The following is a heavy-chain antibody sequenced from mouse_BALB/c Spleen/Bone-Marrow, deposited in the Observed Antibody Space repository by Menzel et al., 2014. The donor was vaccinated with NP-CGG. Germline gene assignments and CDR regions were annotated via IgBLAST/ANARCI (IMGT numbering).Heavy chain of an antibody. CDR2: ISGGGSYT. Sequence: DVMLVESGGGLVKSGGSLKLSCAASGFTFSSYGMSWVRQTPEKRLEWVATISGGGSYTFYPDSVKGRFTISRDNAKNNLYLRLSSLRSEDTALYYCARHAYYDQTEVSFVYWGQGTLVTVSA. CDR3: ARHAYYDQTEVSFVY. V-gene: IGHV5-9-2*01. CDR1: GFTFSSYG. D-gene: IGHD2-4*01. J-gene: IGHJ3*01.